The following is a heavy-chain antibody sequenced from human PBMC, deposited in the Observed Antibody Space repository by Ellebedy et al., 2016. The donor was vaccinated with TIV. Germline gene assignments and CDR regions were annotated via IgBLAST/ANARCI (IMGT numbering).Heavy chain of an antibody. D-gene: IGHD4-11*01. CDR1: GYTFTSYA. V-gene: IGHV1-18*01. CDR2: ISAYNGNT. CDR3: ARFLLSYSNYRPNYDMDV. Sequence: ASVKVSXKASGYTFTSYAISWVRQAPGQGLEWMGWISAYNGNTNYAQKLQGRVTMTTDTSTSTAYMELRSLRSDDTAVYYCARFLLSYSNYRPNYDMDVWGQGTTVTVSS. J-gene: IGHJ6*02.